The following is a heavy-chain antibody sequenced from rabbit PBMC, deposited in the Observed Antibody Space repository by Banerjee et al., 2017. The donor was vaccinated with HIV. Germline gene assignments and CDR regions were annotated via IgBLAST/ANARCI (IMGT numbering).Heavy chain of an antibody. Sequence: QSLEESGGDLVKPGASLTLTCTASGFSFSNKYVMCWVRQAPGKGLEWIARINTSSGNTVYASWARGRFTISRPSSTTVTLQMTSLTAADTATYFCARDDAGNKYYYFNLWGQGTLVTVS. V-gene: IGHV1S40*01. J-gene: IGHJ4*01. CDR1: GFSFSNKYV. CDR2: INTSSGNT. CDR3: ARDDAGNKYYYFNL. D-gene: IGHD4-2*01.